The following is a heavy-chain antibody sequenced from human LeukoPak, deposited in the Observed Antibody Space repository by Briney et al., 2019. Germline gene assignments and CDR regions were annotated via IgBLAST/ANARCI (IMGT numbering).Heavy chain of an antibody. CDR1: GGSFSGYY. D-gene: IGHD2-2*01. CDR2: INHSGST. Sequence: KPSETLSLTCAVYGGSFSGYYWSWIRQPPGKGLEWIGEINHSGSTNYNPSLKSRVTISVDTSKNQFSLKLSSVTAADTAVYYCARDNCSSTSCYLDPCGQGTLVTVSS. V-gene: IGHV4-34*01. J-gene: IGHJ5*02. CDR3: ARDNCSSTSCYLDP.